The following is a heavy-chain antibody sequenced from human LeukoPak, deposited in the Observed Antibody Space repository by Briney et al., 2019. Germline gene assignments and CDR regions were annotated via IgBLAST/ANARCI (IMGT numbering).Heavy chain of an antibody. J-gene: IGHJ6*03. CDR3: ASIKTYYYGSGSRKVPYYYYYMDV. CDR1: GGSISSYY. D-gene: IGHD3-10*01. V-gene: IGHV4-4*07. CDR2: IYTSGTT. Sequence: PSETLSLTCTVSGGSISSYYWSWIRQPAGKGLEWIGRIYTSGTTHYNPSLKSRVTMSVDTSKNQFSLKLSSVTAADTAVYYCASIKTYYYGSGSRKVPYYYYYMDVWGKGTTVTVSS.